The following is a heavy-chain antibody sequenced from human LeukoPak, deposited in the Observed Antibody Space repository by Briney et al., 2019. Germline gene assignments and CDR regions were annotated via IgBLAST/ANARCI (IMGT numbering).Heavy chain of an antibody. CDR3: ARTTEGYCRGSTYYYYYYYMNV. CDR2: IHYSWST. V-gene: IGHV4-59*01. J-gene: IGHJ6*03. D-gene: IGHD2-15*01. CDR1: GGSINNYY. Sequence: PSETLSLTCTVSGGSINNYYWSWIRQPPGKGLEWIGYIHYSWSTNYNPSLKSRVTISVDTSKNEFSLKLSSVTAADTAVYYCARTTEGYCRGSTYYYYYYYMNVWGKGTTVTVSS.